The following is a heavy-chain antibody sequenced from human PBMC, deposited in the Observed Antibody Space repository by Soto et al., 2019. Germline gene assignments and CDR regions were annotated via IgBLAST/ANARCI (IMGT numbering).Heavy chain of an antibody. V-gene: IGHV3-53*02. CDR3: ARDPPATRHGMDV. Sequence: EVQLVETGGGLIQPGGSLRLSCAASGFTVSSNYMSWVRQAPGKGQEWVSVIYSGGSTYYADSVRGRFTISRDNSKNTLYLQMKSLRAEDTAVYYCARDPPATRHGMDVWGQGTTVTVSS. J-gene: IGHJ6*02. CDR2: IYSGGST. CDR1: GFTVSSNY.